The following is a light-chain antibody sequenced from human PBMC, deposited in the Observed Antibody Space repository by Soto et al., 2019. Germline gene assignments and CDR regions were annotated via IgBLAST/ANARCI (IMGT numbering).Light chain of an antibody. CDR3: QQYDSSPPIT. V-gene: IGKV3-20*01. CDR1: QSVSCSY. Sequence: EIVLTQSPDNLSLSPGERATLSCRASQSVSCSYLAWYQQRFGQAPRLLIYDASRRATGIPDRFSGSGSGTDFTLTISGLEPEDFAVYYCQQYDSSPPITFGQGTRLEIK. J-gene: IGKJ5*01. CDR2: DAS.